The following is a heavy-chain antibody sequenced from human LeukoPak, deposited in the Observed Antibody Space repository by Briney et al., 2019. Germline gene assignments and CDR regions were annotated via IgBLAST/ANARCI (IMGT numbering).Heavy chain of an antibody. V-gene: IGHV4-39*07. J-gene: IGHJ5*02. CDR1: GGSISSSSYY. CDR2: IYYSGST. D-gene: IGHD2-15*01. CDR3: ARDRSGRNWFDP. Sequence: SETLSLTCTVSGGSISSSSYYWGWIRQPPGKGLEWIGSIYYSGSTYYNPSLKSRVSMSVDTSKNQFSLKVNSVTAADTAVYYCARDRSGRNWFDPWGQGILVTVSS.